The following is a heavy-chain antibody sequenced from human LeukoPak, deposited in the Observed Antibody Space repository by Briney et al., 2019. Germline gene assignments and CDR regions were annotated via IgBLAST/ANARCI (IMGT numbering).Heavy chain of an antibody. V-gene: IGHV3-21*01. J-gene: IGHJ4*02. CDR1: GFTFSSYS. D-gene: IGHD6-13*01. Sequence: GGSQRLSCAASGFTFSSYSMNWVRQAPGKGLEWVSSISISSSSIYYADSVKGRFTISRDNAKNSLYLQMNSLRAEDTAVYYCARRSTTIAAAGSLDYWGQGTLVTVSS. CDR2: ISISSSSI. CDR3: ARRSTTIAAAGSLDY.